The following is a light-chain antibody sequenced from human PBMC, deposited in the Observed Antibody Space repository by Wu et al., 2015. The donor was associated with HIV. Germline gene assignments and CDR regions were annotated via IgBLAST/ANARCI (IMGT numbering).Light chain of an antibody. CDR2: DVF. CDR3: QQRDDWPLT. V-gene: IGKV3-11*01. CDR1: QNITKY. J-gene: IGKJ4*01. Sequence: VLTQSPATLSLSSGERATLSCRASQNITKYLAWYQQRLGQPPRLLIYDVFNRATGIPVRFSGTGSATDFHLTISRLDPEDSAIYYCQQRDDWPLTFGGGTRVEIK.